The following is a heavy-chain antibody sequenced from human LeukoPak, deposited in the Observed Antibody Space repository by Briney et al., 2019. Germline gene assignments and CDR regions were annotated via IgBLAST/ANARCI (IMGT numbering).Heavy chain of an antibody. D-gene: IGHD2-8*01. J-gene: IGHJ6*02. CDR2: IIPIFGTA. CDR1: GGTFSSYA. Sequence: GASVNVSCKASGGTFSSYAISWVRQAPGQGLEWMGGIIPIFGTANYAQKFQGRVTITADESTSTAYMELSSLRSEDTAVYYCARDVGYCTNGVCSSGFDYYYGMDVWGQGTTVTVSS. V-gene: IGHV1-69*13. CDR3: ARDVGYCTNGVCSSGFDYYYGMDV.